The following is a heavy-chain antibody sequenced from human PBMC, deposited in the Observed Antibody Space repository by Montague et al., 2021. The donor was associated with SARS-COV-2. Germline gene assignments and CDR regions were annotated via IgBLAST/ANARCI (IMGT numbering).Heavy chain of an antibody. J-gene: IGHJ4*02. CDR1: GFTFSSYS. CDR3: AAHGDY. D-gene: IGHD1-26*01. V-gene: IGHV3-21*01. CDR2: ISSSGSDI. Sequence: SLRLSCAASGFTFSSYSMHWVRQAPGKGLEWVSSISSSGSDIHYADSVKGRFTTSRDNARNSLYLQMNSLTAEDTAVYYCAAHGDYWGQGILVTVSS.